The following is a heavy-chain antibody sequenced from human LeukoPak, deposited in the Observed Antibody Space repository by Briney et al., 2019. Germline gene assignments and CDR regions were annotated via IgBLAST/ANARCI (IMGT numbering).Heavy chain of an antibody. CDR1: GGSFSGYY. Sequence: SETLSLTCAVYGGSFSGYYWSWIRQPPGKGLEWIGEINHSGSTNYNPSLKSRVTISVDMSKNQFSLKLSSVTAADTAVYYCARDQRDGLDWGQGTLVTVSS. J-gene: IGHJ4*02. CDR3: ARDQRDGLD. D-gene: IGHD5-24*01. V-gene: IGHV4-34*01. CDR2: INHSGST.